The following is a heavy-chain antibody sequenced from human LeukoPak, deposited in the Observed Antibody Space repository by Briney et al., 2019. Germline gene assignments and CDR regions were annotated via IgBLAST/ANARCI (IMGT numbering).Heavy chain of an antibody. CDR1: GYSFTSYW. CDR3: ARGGSTMVTPYYFDY. CDR2: IYPGDSDT. J-gene: IGHJ4*02. D-gene: IGHD3-10*01. V-gene: IGHV5-51*01. Sequence: GESLKISCKGSGYSFTSYWIGWVRQMPGKGLEWMGIIYPGDSDTRYSPSFQGQVTISAEKSISTDYLQWSSLEASDTAMYYCARGGSTMVTPYYFDYWGQGTLVTVSS.